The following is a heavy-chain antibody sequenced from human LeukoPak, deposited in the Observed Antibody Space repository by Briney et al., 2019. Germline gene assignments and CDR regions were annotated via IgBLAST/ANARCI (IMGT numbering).Heavy chain of an antibody. V-gene: IGHV3-30-3*01. J-gene: IGHJ6*03. D-gene: IGHD3-22*01. CDR3: ASDFPLGGYYDYYYYYMDV. CDR2: ISYDGSNK. Sequence: GGSLRLSCAASGFTFSSYAMHWVRQAPGKGLEWVAVISYDGSNKYYADSVKGRFTISRDNSKNTLYLQMNSLRAEDTAVYYCASDFPLGGYYDYYYYYMDVWGKGTTVTVSS. CDR1: GFTFSSYA.